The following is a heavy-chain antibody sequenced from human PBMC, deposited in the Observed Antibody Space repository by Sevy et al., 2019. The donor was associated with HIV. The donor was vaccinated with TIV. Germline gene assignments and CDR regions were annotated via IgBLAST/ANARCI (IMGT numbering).Heavy chain of an antibody. V-gene: IGHV3-7*04. J-gene: IGHJ4*02. CDR3: ARGISRYYFDY. Sequence: GGSLRLSCAASGFTFSSYWMSWVRQAPGKGLEWVATIKQDGSEKYYVDSVKGRFTSSRDNAKNSLYLQMNSLRAEDTAVYYCARGISRYYFDYWGQGTLVTVSS. CDR2: IKQDGSEK. CDR1: GFTFSSYW.